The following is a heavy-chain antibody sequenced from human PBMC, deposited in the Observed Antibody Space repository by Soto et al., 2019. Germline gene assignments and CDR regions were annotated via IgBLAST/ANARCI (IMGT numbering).Heavy chain of an antibody. D-gene: IGHD6-13*01. V-gene: IGHV3-21*01. CDR1: GFTFSSYS. J-gene: IGHJ6*02. CDR2: ISSSSSYI. CDR3: ARDSVGTQQLVGEDYGMDV. Sequence: PGGSLRLSCAASGFTFSSYSMNWVRQAPGKGLEWVSSISSSSSYIYYADSVKGRFTISRDNAKNSLYLQMNSLRAEDTAVYYCARDSVGTQQLVGEDYGMDVWGQGTTVTVSS.